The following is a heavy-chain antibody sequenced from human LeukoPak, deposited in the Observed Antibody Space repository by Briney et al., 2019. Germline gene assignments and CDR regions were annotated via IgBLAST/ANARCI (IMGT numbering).Heavy chain of an antibody. CDR3: ARWDDSAWAFGS. Sequence: PGGSLRLSCAASGFTFSSYAMSWVRQAPGKGLEWVSAISGSGGSTYYADSVKGRFTISRDNSKTTLYLQMNSLRAEDTAVYYCARWDDSAWAFGSWGPGTLVTVSS. CDR1: GFTFSSYA. J-gene: IGHJ4*02. V-gene: IGHV3-23*01. CDR2: ISGSGGST. D-gene: IGHD6-19*01.